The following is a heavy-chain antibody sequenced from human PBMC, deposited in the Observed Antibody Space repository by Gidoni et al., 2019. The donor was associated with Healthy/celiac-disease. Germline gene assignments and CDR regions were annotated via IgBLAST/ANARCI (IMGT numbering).Heavy chain of an antibody. D-gene: IGHD1-7*01. J-gene: IGHJ4*02. CDR3: AREVWNYPNKYFDY. Sequence: QLQLQESGPGLVKPSETLSLTCTVSGGSISSSSYYWGWIRQPPGKGLEWIGSIYYSGSTYYNPSLKSRVTISVDTSKNQFSLKLSSVTAADTAVYYCAREVWNYPNKYFDYWGQGTLVTVSS. CDR1: GGSISSSSYY. CDR2: IYYSGST. V-gene: IGHV4-39*07.